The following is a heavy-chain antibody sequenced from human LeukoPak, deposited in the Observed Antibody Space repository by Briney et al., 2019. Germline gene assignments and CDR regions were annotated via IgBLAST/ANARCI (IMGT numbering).Heavy chain of an antibody. D-gene: IGHD2-2*01. V-gene: IGHV4-39*01. Sequence: SETLSLTCTVSGGSISSSSYYWGWIRHPPGKGLEWIGSIYYSGSTYYNPSLKSRVTISVDISKSLVSLKLSSVTAADTAVYYCAGPDIVVVPAASGAFDIWGQGTMVTVSS. J-gene: IGHJ3*02. CDR3: AGPDIVVVPAASGAFDI. CDR2: IYYSGST. CDR1: GGSISSSSYY.